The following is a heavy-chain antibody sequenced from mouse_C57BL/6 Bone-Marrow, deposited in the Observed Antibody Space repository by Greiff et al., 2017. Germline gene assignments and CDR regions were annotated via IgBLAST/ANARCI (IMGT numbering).Heavy chain of an antibody. D-gene: IGHD1-2*01. J-gene: IGHJ4*01. CDR1: GYTFTSYW. Sequence: QVQLQQPGAELVKPGASVKLSCKASGYTFTSYWMHWVKQRPGQGLEWIGMIHPNSGSTNYNEKFKSKATLTVDKSSSTAYMQLSILTSEDSAVYYCARIGTTAFYAMDYWGQGTSVTVSS. CDR2: IHPNSGST. CDR3: ARIGTTAFYAMDY. V-gene: IGHV1-64*01.